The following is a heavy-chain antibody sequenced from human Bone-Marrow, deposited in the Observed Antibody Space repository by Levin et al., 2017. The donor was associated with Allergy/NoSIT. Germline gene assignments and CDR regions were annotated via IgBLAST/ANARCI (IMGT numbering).Heavy chain of an antibody. CDR2: IDWDDDK. V-gene: IGHV2-70*01. D-gene: IGHD3-9*01. CDR3: ARTLPDYDILTGYFRYYYYYMDV. Sequence: SGPTLVKPTQTLTLTCTFSGFSLSTSGMCVSWIRQPPGKALEWLALIDWDDDKYYSTSLKTRLTISKDTSKNQVVLTMTNMDPVDTATYYCARTLPDYDILTGYFRYYYYYMDVWGKGTTVTVSS. CDR1: GFSLSTSGMC. J-gene: IGHJ6*03.